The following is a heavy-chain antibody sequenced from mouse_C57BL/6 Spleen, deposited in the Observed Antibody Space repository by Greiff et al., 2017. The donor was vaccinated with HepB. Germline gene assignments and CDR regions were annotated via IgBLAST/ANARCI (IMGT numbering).Heavy chain of an antibody. CDR2: IDPSDSYT. CDR1: GYTFTSYW. CDR3: ARRYYSNYELYYFDY. D-gene: IGHD2-5*01. Sequence: QVQLQQPGAELVMPGASVKLSCKASGYTFTSYWMHWVKQRPGQGLEWIGEIDPSDSYTNYNQKFKGKSTLTVDKSSSTAYMHLSSLTSEDSAVYYCARRYYSNYELYYFDYWGQGTTLTVSS. V-gene: IGHV1-69*01. J-gene: IGHJ2*01.